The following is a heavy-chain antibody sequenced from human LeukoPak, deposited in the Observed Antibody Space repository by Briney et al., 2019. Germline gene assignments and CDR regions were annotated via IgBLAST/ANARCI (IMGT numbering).Heavy chain of an antibody. Sequence: GWSLGLSCVASRFSFSDYPIGWVRRAPGRGLEWVSGISASGDVTFPSDPVKGRFTISRDNSKNTLYLQMNSLSAEDKAKYYCAKSLLTTASGTGRAFDIWGQGTMVTVSS. CDR1: RFSFSDYP. V-gene: IGHV3-23*01. CDR3: AKSLLTTASGTGRAFDI. D-gene: IGHD1-26*01. J-gene: IGHJ3*02. CDR2: ISASGDVT.